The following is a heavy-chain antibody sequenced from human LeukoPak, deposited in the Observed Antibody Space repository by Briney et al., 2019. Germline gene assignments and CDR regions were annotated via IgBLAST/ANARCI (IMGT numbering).Heavy chain of an antibody. V-gene: IGHV1-69*13. Sequence: GASVKVSCKASGGTFTNYAISWVRQAPGQGLEWMGGIISMSGTANYAQKFQGRVTITADESTSTAYMELSSLRSEDTAIYYCARDESNILTGASYYYYGMDVWGQGTTVTVSS. CDR1: GGTFTNYA. J-gene: IGHJ6*02. CDR2: IISMSGTA. D-gene: IGHD3-9*01. CDR3: ARDESNILTGASYYYYGMDV.